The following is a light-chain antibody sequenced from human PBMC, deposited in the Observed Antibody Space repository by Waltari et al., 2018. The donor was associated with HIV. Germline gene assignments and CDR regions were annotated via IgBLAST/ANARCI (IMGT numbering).Light chain of an antibody. J-gene: IGKJ3*01. Sequence: DIVMTQTPLFSPVTLGQPASISCRSSQSFVHSDGKTYLSWLQQRPGQPPRLLIYQISNRFSGVPDRFSGSGAGTDFTLKISRVEAEDVGVYYCMQATQFPFTFGPGTKVDIK. V-gene: IGKV2-24*01. CDR2: QIS. CDR1: QSFVHSDGKTY. CDR3: MQATQFPFT.